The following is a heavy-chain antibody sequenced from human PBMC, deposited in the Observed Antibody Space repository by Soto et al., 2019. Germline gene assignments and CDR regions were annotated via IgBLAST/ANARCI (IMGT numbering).Heavy chain of an antibody. CDR3: ASPRQGNYDFLSGYYALDY. CDR1: GAFISSSRSY. Sequence: SETLSLTCTVSGAFISSSRSYWGWVRQPPGKGLEWIVSFYYTGGTYSTYYNPSLKSRVTISVDTSKSQFSLNLRSVTAADTAVYYCASPRQGNYDFLSGYYALDYWGQGTLVTVSS. CDR2: FYYTGGT. D-gene: IGHD3-3*01. V-gene: IGHV4-39*01. J-gene: IGHJ4*02.